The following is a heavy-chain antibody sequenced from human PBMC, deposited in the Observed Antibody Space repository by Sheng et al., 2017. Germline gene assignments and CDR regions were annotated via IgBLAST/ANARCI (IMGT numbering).Heavy chain of an antibody. Sequence: QVQLVESGGGVVQPGGSLRLSCAASGFTFSSYGMHWVRQAPGKGLEWVAFIRYDGSNKYYADSVKGRFTISRDNSKNTLYLQMNSLRAEDTAVYYCAKGIVGATVNAFDIWGQGTMVTVSS. J-gene: IGHJ3*02. CDR3: AKGIVGATVNAFDI. CDR1: GFTFSSYG. CDR2: IRYDGSNK. D-gene: IGHD1-26*01. V-gene: IGHV3-30*02.